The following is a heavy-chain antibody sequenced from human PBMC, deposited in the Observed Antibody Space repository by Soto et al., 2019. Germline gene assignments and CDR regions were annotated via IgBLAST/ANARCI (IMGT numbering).Heavy chain of an antibody. CDR1: GFTFSSYT. J-gene: IGHJ4*02. D-gene: IGHD3-10*01. CDR2: IWYDGGNK. CDR3: AREGWDTVRGVAHSHAY. V-gene: IGHV3-33*01. Sequence: QVHLVESGGGVVQPGMSLRLSCVASGFTFSSYTMHWVRQAPGKGLELVASIWYDGGNKYYADSVKGRFTISRDNAKNTLYVQMNSLRAEDTAVYYCAREGWDTVRGVAHSHAYWGQGTLVSVSS.